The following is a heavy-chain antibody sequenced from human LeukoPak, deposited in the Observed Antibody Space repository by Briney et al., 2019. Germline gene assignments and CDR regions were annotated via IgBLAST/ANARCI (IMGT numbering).Heavy chain of an antibody. Sequence: PSETLSLTCAVYGGSFSGYYWSWIRQPPGKGLEWIGEINHSGSTNYNPSLKSRVTISVDTSKNQSSLKLSSVTAADTAVYYCASTLAAALNYWGQGTLVTVSS. CDR2: INHSGST. CDR3: ASTLAAALNY. V-gene: IGHV4-34*01. D-gene: IGHD6-13*01. J-gene: IGHJ4*02. CDR1: GGSFSGYY.